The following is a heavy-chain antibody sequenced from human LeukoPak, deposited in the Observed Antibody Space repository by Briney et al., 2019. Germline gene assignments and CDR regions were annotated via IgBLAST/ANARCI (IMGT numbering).Heavy chain of an antibody. CDR3: ARTYYYDSSGYYTAIDY. V-gene: IGHV1-69*04. J-gene: IGHJ4*02. CDR2: IIPILGIA. CDR1: GGTFSSYA. Sequence: GASVKVSCKASGGTFSSYAISWVRQAPGQGLEWMGRIIPILGIANYAQKFQGRVTITADKSTSTAYMELSSLRSEDTAVYYCARTYYYDSSGYYTAIDYWGQGTLVTVSS. D-gene: IGHD3-22*01.